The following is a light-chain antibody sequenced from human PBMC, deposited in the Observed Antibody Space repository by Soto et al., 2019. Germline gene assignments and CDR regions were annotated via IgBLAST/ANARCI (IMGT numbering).Light chain of an antibody. CDR3: QQYGSTPKT. CDR2: GAS. J-gene: IGKJ2*01. V-gene: IGKV3-20*01. CDR1: QSVRSSY. Sequence: EIVLTQSPGTLSLSPGERATLSCRASQSVRSSYLAWFQQKPGQAPRLLIYGASSRATGIPDRFSGSESGTDFTRTISRLEPEDFAVYYCQQYGSTPKTFGQGTKLEIK.